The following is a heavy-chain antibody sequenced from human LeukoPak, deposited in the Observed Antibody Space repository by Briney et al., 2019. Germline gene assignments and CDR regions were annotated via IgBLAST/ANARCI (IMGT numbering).Heavy chain of an antibody. J-gene: IGHJ4*02. V-gene: IGHV3-23*01. Sequence: GGSLRLSCATSQFKFNNYGMTWVRQAPGKGLEWVSSITGSGGRTQYADSVQGRFTISRDNSKNTLYLQMNSLRAEDTAVYYCAKDRRDSGTAVDYWGQGTLVTVSS. CDR1: QFKFNNYG. CDR3: AKDRRDSGTAVDY. D-gene: IGHD2-21*01. CDR2: ITGSGGRT.